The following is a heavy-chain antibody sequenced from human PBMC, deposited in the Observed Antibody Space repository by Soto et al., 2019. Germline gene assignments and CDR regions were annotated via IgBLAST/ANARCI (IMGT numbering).Heavy chain of an antibody. Sequence: PGGSLRLSCAASGFTFDDYTMHWVRQAPGKGLEWVSLISWDGGSTYYADSVKGRFTISRDNSKNSLYLQMNSLRAEDTAVYYCARGIIAAAGISLPPYDAFDIWGQGTMVTVSS. CDR3: ARGIIAAAGISLPPYDAFDI. CDR1: GFTFDDYT. D-gene: IGHD6-13*01. J-gene: IGHJ3*02. CDR2: ISWDGGST. V-gene: IGHV3-43*01.